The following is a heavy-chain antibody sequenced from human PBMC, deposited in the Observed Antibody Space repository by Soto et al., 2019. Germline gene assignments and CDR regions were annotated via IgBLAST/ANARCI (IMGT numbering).Heavy chain of an antibody. CDR3: AQALFWSGYGWFDP. V-gene: IGHV1-24*01. D-gene: IGHD3-3*01. CDR2: FDPEDGET. Sequence: QVKLVQSGAEVKKPGASVKVSCKVSGYTLTELSMHWVRQAPGKGLEWMGGFDPEDGETIYAQKFQGRVTMTEVTSTDTAYMALSSLRSEDTAVYYCAQALFWSGYGWFDPWGQGTLVTVAS. CDR1: GYTLTELS. J-gene: IGHJ5*02.